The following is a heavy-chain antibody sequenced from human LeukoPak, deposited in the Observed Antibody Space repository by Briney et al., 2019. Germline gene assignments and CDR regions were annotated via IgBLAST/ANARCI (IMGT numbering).Heavy chain of an antibody. Sequence: SVKVSCKASGGTFSSYAISWVRQAPGQGLEWMGRIIPIFGTADYAQKFQGRVTITTDESTSTAYMELSSLRSEDTAVYYCARDSIAAAVHARFLDYWGQGTLVTVSS. CDR2: IIPIFGTA. CDR3: ARDSIAAAVHARFLDY. J-gene: IGHJ4*02. D-gene: IGHD6-13*01. CDR1: GGTFSSYA. V-gene: IGHV1-69*05.